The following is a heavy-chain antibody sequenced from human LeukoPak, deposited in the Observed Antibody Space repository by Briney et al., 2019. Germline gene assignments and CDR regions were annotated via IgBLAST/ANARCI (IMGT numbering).Heavy chain of an antibody. Sequence: GASVKVSCKASGGTFSSYAISWVRQAPGQGLEWMGGIIPIFGTANYAQKFQGRVTITADESTSTAYMELSSLRSEDTAVYDCARAARAPGYSSSWSPFDYWGQGTLVTVSS. J-gene: IGHJ4*02. CDR2: IIPIFGTA. V-gene: IGHV1-69*13. CDR1: GGTFSSYA. CDR3: ARAARAPGYSSSWSPFDY. D-gene: IGHD6-13*01.